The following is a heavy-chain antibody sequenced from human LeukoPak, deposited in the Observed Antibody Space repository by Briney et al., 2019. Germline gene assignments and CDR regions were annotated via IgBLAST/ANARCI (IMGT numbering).Heavy chain of an antibody. V-gene: IGHV3-11*04. CDR2: ISSSGSTI. CDR1: GFTFSDYY. J-gene: IGHJ5*02. Sequence: PGGSLRLSCAASGFTFSDYYMSWIRQAPGKGLEWVSYISSSGSTIYYADSVKGRFTISRDNSKNTLYLQMDSLTPEDTAVYYCAKDLMRDLWFGESWGQGTLVTVSS. D-gene: IGHD3-10*01. CDR3: AKDLMRDLWFGES.